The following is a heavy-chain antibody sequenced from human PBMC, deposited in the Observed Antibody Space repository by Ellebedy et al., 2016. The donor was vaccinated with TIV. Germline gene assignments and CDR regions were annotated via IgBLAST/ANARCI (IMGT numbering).Heavy chain of an antibody. CDR1: EFIFSRYS. Sequence: GGSLRLXXVGSEFIFSRYSLNWVRQAPGKGLEWVSSISRSGSHKYFTDSVKGRFTISRDNAKNSLYLQMNSLRAEDTAVYYCAGDGYTGMVGDAFDIWGQGTMVTVSS. V-gene: IGHV3-21*01. CDR3: AGDGYTGMVGDAFDI. CDR2: ISRSGSHK. J-gene: IGHJ3*02. D-gene: IGHD3-10*02.